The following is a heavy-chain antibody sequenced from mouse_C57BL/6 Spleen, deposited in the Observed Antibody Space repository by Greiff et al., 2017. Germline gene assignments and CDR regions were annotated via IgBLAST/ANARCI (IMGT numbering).Heavy chain of an antibody. J-gene: IGHJ1*03. D-gene: IGHD1-1*01. V-gene: IGHV1-55*01. CDR3: ARSEGSSWYFDV. Sequence: QVQLQQPGAELVKPGASVKMSCKASGYTFTSYWITWVKQRPGQGLEWIGDIYPGSGSTNYNEKFKSKDTLTVDTSSSTAYMQLSSLTSEDSAVYYCARSEGSSWYFDVWGTGTTVTVSS. CDR2: IYPGSGST. CDR1: GYTFTSYW.